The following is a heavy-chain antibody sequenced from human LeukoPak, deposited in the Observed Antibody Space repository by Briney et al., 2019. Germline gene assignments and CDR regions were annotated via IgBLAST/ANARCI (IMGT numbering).Heavy chain of an antibody. V-gene: IGHV4-31*03. CDR2: INYSGTT. CDR3: ARAIAVAGHGKFDY. CDR1: GDSISSGGYY. Sequence: SQTLSLTCTVSGDSISSGGYYWSWIRQLPGKGLEWIGYINYSGTTYYNPSLKGRVTISVDTSKNQFSLKLSSVTAADTAVYYCARAIAVAGHGKFDYWGQGTLVTVSS. D-gene: IGHD6-19*01. J-gene: IGHJ4*02.